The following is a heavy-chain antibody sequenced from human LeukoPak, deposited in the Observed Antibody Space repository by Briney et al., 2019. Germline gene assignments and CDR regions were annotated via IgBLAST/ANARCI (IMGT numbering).Heavy chain of an antibody. D-gene: IGHD3-10*01. J-gene: IGHJ4*02. CDR2: IYYSGST. Sequence: PSETLPLTCAVYGGSFSSYYWSWIRQPPGKGLEWIGYIYYSGSTNYNPSLKSRVTISVDTSKNQFSLKLSSVTAADTAVYYCARTYGSVDYWGQGTLVTVSS. CDR3: ARTYGSVDY. V-gene: IGHV4-59*01. CDR1: GGSFSSYY.